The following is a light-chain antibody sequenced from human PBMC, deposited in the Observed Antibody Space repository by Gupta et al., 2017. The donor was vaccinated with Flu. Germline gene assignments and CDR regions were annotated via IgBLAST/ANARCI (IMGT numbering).Light chain of an antibody. V-gene: IGKV1-5*03. CDR1: KSISSL. J-gene: IGKJ1*01. CDR2: KSS. Sequence: GDRVTIRCRASKSISSLLAWYQQKPGKAPKLLIYKSSSLESVVPSRFSGSGSGTEFTLTISRLQPDDFATYYCQQYNSYSPTFGQGTKVEIK. CDR3: QQYNSYSPT.